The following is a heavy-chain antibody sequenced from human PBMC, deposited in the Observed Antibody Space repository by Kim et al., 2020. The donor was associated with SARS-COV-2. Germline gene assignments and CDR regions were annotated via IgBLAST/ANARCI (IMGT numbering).Heavy chain of an antibody. CDR1: GYTLTSYD. J-gene: IGHJ6*04. V-gene: IGHV1-8*01. CDR3: ARVAFAGPPYYYDIDV. Sequence: ASVKVSCKASGYTLTSYDMNWVRQATGQGLEWMGWMNANSGNTGYAQKFQGRVTVTGDTSIRTAYMELSSLRSEDTAVYYCARVAFAGPPYYYDIDVWG. CDR2: MNANSGNT. D-gene: IGHD3-3*02.